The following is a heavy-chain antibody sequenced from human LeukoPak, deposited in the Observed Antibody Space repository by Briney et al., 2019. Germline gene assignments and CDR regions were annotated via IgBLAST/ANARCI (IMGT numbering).Heavy chain of an antibody. CDR3: ARQARTYYYDSSGYYRPPLYFDY. V-gene: IGHV5-51*01. CDR1: GYRFASYW. CDR2: IYPGDSDT. J-gene: IGHJ4*02. Sequence: GESLKISCKGSGYRFASYWIGWVRQMPGKGLEWMGNIYPGDSDTRYSPPFQGQVTISADKSISTAYLQWSSLKASDTAMYYCARQARTYYYDSSGYYRPPLYFDYWGQGTLVTVSS. D-gene: IGHD3-22*01.